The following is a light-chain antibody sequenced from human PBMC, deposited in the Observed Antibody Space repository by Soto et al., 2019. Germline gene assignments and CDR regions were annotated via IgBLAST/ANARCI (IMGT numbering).Light chain of an antibody. CDR2: DVS. Sequence: QSALTQPASVSGSPGQTITISCTGTSSDVGGYNYVSWYQQHPGKAPKLMIYDVSNRPSGVSNRFSGSKSGNTASLTISGDQAEDNAHYYCSAYTSSSTAVSGTGTMVTVL. CDR1: SSDVGGYNY. J-gene: IGLJ1*01. V-gene: IGLV2-14*01. CDR3: SAYTSSSTAV.